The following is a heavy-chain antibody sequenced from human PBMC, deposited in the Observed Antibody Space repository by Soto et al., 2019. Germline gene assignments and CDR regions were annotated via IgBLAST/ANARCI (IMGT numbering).Heavy chain of an antibody. D-gene: IGHD3-3*01. CDR1: GFAFSGYS. CDR2: ISGDGAVT. V-gene: IGHV3-23*01. CDR3: ARIRSFYALDV. J-gene: IGHJ6*02. Sequence: GGSLILSCGASGFAFSGYSMNWVRQAPGRELEWVSAISGDGAVTYYGDSVKGRFTVSRDNSKNTLFLQINSLGAEDAAAYYCARIRSFYALDVWGQGTTVTVSS.